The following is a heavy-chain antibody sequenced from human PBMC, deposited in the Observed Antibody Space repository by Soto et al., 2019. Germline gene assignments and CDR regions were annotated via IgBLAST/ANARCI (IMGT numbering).Heavy chain of an antibody. V-gene: IGHV4-34*01. Sequence: SETLSLTCAVYGGSFSGYYWSWIRQPPGKGLEWIGEINHSGSTNYNPSLKSRVTISVDTSKNQFSLKLNSVTAADTAVYYCARGYSGWYNYYYGMEVWSIGTTFTVSS. D-gene: IGHD1-26*01. J-gene: IGHJ6*04. CDR1: GGSFSGYY. CDR2: INHSGST. CDR3: ARGYSGWYNYYYGMEV.